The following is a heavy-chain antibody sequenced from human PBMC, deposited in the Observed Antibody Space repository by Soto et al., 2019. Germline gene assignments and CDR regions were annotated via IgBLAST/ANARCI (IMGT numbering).Heavy chain of an antibody. D-gene: IGHD2-15*01. CDR2: ISAYNGYT. CDR1: GYTFTTYG. Sequence: ASVKVSCKASGYTFTTYGITWVRQAPGQGLEWMGWISAYNGYTNYAQNFQGRVTMTTDTSTSTAYMELRNLISDDTAVYYCARAPLPNCSGGTCFPWWFDPWGQGTLVTVSS. CDR3: ARAPLPNCSGGTCFPWWFDP. V-gene: IGHV1-18*01. J-gene: IGHJ5*02.